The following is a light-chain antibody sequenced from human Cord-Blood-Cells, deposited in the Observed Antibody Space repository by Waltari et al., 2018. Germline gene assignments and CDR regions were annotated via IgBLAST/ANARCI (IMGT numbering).Light chain of an antibody. J-gene: IGLJ2*01. CDR3: QAWDSSTVV. V-gene: IGLV3-1*01. Sequence: SYELTQPPSVSVSPGQTASITCSGDKLGDKYACWYQQKPGQSPVLVISQDSKRPSGIPARFSGSNSGNTATLTISGTQAMDEADYYCQAWDSSTVVFGGGTKLTVL. CDR2: QDS. CDR1: KLGDKY.